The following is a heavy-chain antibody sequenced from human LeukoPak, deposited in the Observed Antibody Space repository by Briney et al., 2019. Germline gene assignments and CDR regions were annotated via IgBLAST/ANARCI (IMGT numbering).Heavy chain of an antibody. CDR1: GYTFTSYD. V-gene: IGHV1-8*01. D-gene: IGHD1-1*01. CDR3: AREGTGTTLLDY. Sequence: GASVKVSCKASGYTFTSYDINWVRQATGQGLEWMGWMNPNSGDTGYAQKFQGRVTMTRDTSISTAYMELSRLRSDDTAVYYCAREGTGTTLLDYWGQGTLVTVSS. J-gene: IGHJ4*02. CDR2: MNPNSGDT.